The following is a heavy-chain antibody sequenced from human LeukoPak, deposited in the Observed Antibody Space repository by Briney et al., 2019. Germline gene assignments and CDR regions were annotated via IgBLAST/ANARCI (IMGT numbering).Heavy chain of an antibody. D-gene: IGHD6-13*01. CDR3: ATDGQPSDGIAAAGHFDY. V-gene: IGHV1-24*01. Sequence: ASVKVSCKVSGYTLTELSMHLVRQAPGKGLEWMGGFDPEDGETIYAQKFQGRVTMTEDTSTDTAYMELSSLRSEDTAVYYCATDGQPSDGIAAAGHFDYWGQGTLVTVSS. CDR2: FDPEDGET. J-gene: IGHJ4*02. CDR1: GYTLTELS.